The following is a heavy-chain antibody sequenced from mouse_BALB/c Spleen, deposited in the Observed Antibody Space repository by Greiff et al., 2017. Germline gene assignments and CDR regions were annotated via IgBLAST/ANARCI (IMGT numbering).Heavy chain of an antibody. CDR3: TRSDDRYDVNAMDY. CDR2: INPSNGGT. D-gene: IGHD2-14*01. CDR1: GYTFTSYY. Sequence: QVQLQQSGAELVKPGASVKLSCKASGYTFTSYYMYWVKQRPGQGLEWIGEINPSNGGTNFNEKFKSKATLTVDKSSSTAYMQLSSLTSEDSAVYYCTRSDDRYDVNAMDYWGQGTSVTGSS. J-gene: IGHJ4*01. V-gene: IGHV1S81*02.